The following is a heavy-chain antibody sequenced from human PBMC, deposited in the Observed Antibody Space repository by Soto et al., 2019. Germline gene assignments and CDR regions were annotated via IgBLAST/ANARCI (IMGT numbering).Heavy chain of an antibody. CDR2: ISSSSSTI. D-gene: IGHD3-9*01. CDR3: ARLPNYDILTGYYFQDNWFDP. Sequence: GGSLRLSCAASGFTFSSYSMNWVRQAPGKGLEWVSYISSSSSTIYYADSVKGRFTISRDNAKNSLYLQMNSLRDEDTAVYYCARLPNYDILTGYYFQDNWFDPWGQGTRVTVSS. CDR1: GFTFSSYS. V-gene: IGHV3-48*02. J-gene: IGHJ5*02.